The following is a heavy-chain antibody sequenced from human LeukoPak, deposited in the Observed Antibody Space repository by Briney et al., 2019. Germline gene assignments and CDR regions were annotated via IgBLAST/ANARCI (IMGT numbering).Heavy chain of an antibody. CDR3: ARGLQWLAPEPFDY. V-gene: IGHV3-48*01. CDR1: GFTFRFYS. J-gene: IGHJ4*02. Sequence: GGSLRLSCAASGFTFRFYSMNWVRQAPGKGLEWVSYIGSSSRTTYSADSVKGRFTISRDNAKNSLFLQMNSLRAEDTAVFSCARGLQWLAPEPFDYWGQGTPVTVSS. D-gene: IGHD6-19*01. CDR2: IGSSSRTT.